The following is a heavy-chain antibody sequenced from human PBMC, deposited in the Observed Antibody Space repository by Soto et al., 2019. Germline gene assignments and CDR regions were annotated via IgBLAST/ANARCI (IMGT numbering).Heavy chain of an antibody. CDR3: ARSLGYCSGGSCYPGAFDI. Sequence: SETLSLTCTVSGGSISSYYWSWIRQPPGKGLEWIGYIYYSGSTNYNPSLKSRVTISVDTSKNQFSLKLSSVTAADTAVYYCARSLGYCSGGSCYPGAFDIWGQGTMVTVSS. V-gene: IGHV4-59*01. D-gene: IGHD2-15*01. CDR2: IYYSGST. CDR1: GGSISSYY. J-gene: IGHJ3*02.